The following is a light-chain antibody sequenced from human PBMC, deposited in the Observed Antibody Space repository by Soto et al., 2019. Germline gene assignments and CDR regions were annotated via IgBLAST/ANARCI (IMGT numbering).Light chain of an antibody. J-gene: IGKJ5*01. V-gene: IGKV3-11*01. Sequence: EIVLTQSPATLSLSPGERATLSCRASQSVSSYLAWYQQKPGQAPRLLIYDASNRATGIPARFSGSGPGTDFTLTISRLEPGDFAVYYCQHFGGTTFTFGEGTRLGIK. CDR2: DAS. CDR3: QHFGGTTFT. CDR1: QSVSSY.